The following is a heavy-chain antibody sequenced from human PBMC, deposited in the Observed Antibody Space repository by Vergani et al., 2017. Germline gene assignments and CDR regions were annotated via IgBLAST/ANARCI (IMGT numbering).Heavy chain of an antibody. CDR2: IYYSGST. J-gene: IGHJ5*02. D-gene: IGHD2-15*01. CDR1: GGSISSYY. V-gene: IGHV4-59*01. Sequence: QVQLQESGPGLVKPSETLSLTCTVSGGSISSYYWSWIRQPPGKGLEWIGYIYYSGSTNYNPSLKSRVPISVDTSKNQFSLKLSSVTAADTAVYYCARVRYCSGGSCYGENNWFDPWGQGTLVTVSS. CDR3: ARVRYCSGGSCYGENNWFDP.